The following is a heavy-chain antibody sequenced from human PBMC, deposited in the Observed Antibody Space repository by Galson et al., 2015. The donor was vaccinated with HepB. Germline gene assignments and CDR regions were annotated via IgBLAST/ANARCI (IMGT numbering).Heavy chain of an antibody. Sequence: SVKVSCKASGNTFRSYAISWVRQAPGQGLEWVGGIIPFLGTANYAQKFQGRVTITADKSTTTAYMGLSSLRSEDTAVYYCARGQVGVTTYYYYYAMDVWGQGTTVTVSS. CDR1: GNTFRSYA. CDR3: ARGQVGVTTYYYYYAMDV. CDR2: IIPFLGTA. V-gene: IGHV1-69*06. J-gene: IGHJ6*02. D-gene: IGHD1-26*01.